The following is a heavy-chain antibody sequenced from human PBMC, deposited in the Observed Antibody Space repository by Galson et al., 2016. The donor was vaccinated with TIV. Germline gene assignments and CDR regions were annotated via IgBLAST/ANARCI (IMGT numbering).Heavy chain of an antibody. V-gene: IGHV3-23*01. CDR2: IEYSGVST. CDR1: GFTFSNYA. D-gene: IGHD3-22*01. J-gene: IGHJ4*02. CDR3: VKDSRTSGYYVGVLDF. Sequence: SLRLSCAASGFTFSNYAMTWVRQAPGKGLAWVSSIEYSGVSTFYADSVRGRFTISRDNSKNTVYLQMTSLISEDTAIYYCVKDSRTSGYYVGVLDFWGQGTLVTVSS.